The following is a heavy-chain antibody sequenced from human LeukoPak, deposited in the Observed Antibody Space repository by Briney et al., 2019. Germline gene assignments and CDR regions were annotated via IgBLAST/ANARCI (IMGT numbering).Heavy chain of an antibody. CDR1: GFTFSSYE. CDR2: ISISGSTI. J-gene: IGHJ3*01. D-gene: IGHD7-27*01. Sequence: GGSLRLSCAASGFTFSSYEMNWVRQAPGKGLEWVSYISISGSTIYYADSVMGRFSISRDNPKSTVSLQMSSLRAEDTALYYCVRDLHWGGFDVWGQGTMVTVSS. CDR3: VRDLHWGGFDV. V-gene: IGHV3-48*03.